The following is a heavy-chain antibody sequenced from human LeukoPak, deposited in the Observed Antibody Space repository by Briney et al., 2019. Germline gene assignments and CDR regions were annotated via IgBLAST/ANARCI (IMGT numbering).Heavy chain of an antibody. CDR2: LYSCSPT. CDR1: GFTVSSNY. J-gene: IGHJ4*02. CDR3: TKLKGWCGERFFDH. Sequence: GGSLRLSCSASGFTVSSNYMSCLGQPAGKALEGVTGLYSCSPTLYADSVKGRFTIYRDTSKNTIYLQMNDLRADDTAVYYCTKLKGWCGERFFDHWGRGTLVTVSS. D-gene: IGHD6-19*01. V-gene: IGHV3-53*01.